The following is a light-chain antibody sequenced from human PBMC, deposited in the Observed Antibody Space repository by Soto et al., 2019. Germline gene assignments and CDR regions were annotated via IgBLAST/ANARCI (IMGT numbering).Light chain of an antibody. CDR1: QGIGNY. CDR2: AAS. Sequence: IQLTQSRSSLSASVGDRVNGSYRASQGIGNYLAWYQQKPGKAPKFLIYAASTLQRGALSGFIGSGSATDFALTTSDVEPEDFAVYYCHQRQSWPRTFGQGTKVDIK. V-gene: IGKV1-9*01. J-gene: IGKJ1*01. CDR3: HQRQSWPRT.